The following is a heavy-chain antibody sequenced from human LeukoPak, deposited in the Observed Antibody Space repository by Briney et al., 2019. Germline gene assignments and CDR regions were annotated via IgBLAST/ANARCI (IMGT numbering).Heavy chain of an antibody. D-gene: IGHD5-12*01. CDR3: VRAVGPVGGYDSP. Sequence: SETLSLTCTVSGGSFSSYSWRWIRQSPGTGLEWIGYIYYSGSTNYSPSLKSRVTISLDTSKNQFSLKLSSVTAADTAVYYCVRAVGPVGGYDSPWGQGTLVTVSS. J-gene: IGHJ5*02. CDR2: IYYSGST. V-gene: IGHV4-59*01. CDR1: GGSFSSYS.